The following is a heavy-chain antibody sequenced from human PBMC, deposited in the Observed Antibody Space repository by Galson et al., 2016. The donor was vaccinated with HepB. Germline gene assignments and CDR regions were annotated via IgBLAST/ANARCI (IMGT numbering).Heavy chain of an antibody. Sequence: SLRLSCAASGITFTNYAMTWVRQAPGKGLEWVSTISGSGGDTYLADSVKGRFTISRDNSNNTLSLQMNNLRAEDTAVYYCAKTASKRGYNYIDNWGQGTLVTVSS. J-gene: IGHJ4*02. CDR3: AKTASKRGYNYIDN. V-gene: IGHV3-23*01. CDR1: GITFTNYA. CDR2: ISGSGGDT. D-gene: IGHD1-1*01.